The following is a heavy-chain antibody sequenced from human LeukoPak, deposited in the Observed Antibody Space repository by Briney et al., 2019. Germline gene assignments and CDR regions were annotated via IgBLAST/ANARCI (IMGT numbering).Heavy chain of an antibody. Sequence: GGSLRLSCAASGFTFSSYSMNWVRQAPGKGLEWVSSISSSSSYIYYADSVKGRFTISRDNAENSLYLQMNSLRAEDTAVYYCARDYYDSSGYYYGAYWGQGTLVTVSS. V-gene: IGHV3-21*01. CDR1: GFTFSSYS. CDR3: ARDYYDSSGYYYGAY. CDR2: ISSSSSYI. J-gene: IGHJ4*02. D-gene: IGHD3-22*01.